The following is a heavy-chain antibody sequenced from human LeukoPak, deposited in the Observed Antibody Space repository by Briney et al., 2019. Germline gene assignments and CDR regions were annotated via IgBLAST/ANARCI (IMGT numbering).Heavy chain of an antibody. CDR2: ISGSGSYT. D-gene: IGHD3-22*01. CDR3: AKADDSSGYYSDY. V-gene: IGHV3-23*01. Sequence: GGSLRLSCAASGFTFSTYAMSWVRQAPGKGLEWVSAISGSGSYTYYADSVKGRFTISRDNSKNTLYLQMNSLRAEDTAVYYCAKADDSSGYYSDYWGQGSLVTASS. CDR1: GFTFSTYA. J-gene: IGHJ4*02.